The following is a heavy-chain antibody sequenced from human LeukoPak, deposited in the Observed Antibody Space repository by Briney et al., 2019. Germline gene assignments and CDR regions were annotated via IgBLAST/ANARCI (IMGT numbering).Heavy chain of an antibody. V-gene: IGHV1-46*01. CDR3: ARADGGNSGYNWFDP. CDR1: GYTFTSYY. Sequence: ASVKVSCKASGYTFTSYYMHWVRQAPGQGLEWMGIINPSGGSTSYAQKFQGRVTMTRDTSTSTVYMELSRLRSDDTAVYYCARADGGNSGYNWFDPWGQGTLVTVSS. CDR2: INPSGGST. D-gene: IGHD4-23*01. J-gene: IGHJ5*02.